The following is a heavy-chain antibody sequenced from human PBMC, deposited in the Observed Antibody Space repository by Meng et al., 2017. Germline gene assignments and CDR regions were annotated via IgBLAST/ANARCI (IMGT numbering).Heavy chain of an antibody. V-gene: IGHV6-1*01. D-gene: IGHD3-10*02. CDR3: ASGWSMFQT. Sequence: QLQQSAPGLMKPSQTLPLTCAISGDTVSSDSAAWNWIRQSPSRGLEWLGRTYYRSKWYNDFAVSVKSRIIINPDTSKNHFSLQLNSVTPEDTAVYYCASGWSMFQTWGQGALVTVSS. J-gene: IGHJ1*01. CDR2: TYYRSKWYN. CDR1: GDTVSSDSAA.